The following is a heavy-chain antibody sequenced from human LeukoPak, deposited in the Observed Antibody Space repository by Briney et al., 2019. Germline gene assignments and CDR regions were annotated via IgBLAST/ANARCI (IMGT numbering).Heavy chain of an antibody. CDR1: GFTFSSYG. D-gene: IGHD3-22*01. J-gene: IGHJ5*02. Sequence: GGSLRLSCAASGFTFSSYGMHWVRQVPGKGLEWVAVISYDGSNKYYADSVKGRFTISRDNSKNTLYLQMNSLRAEDTAVYYCAKESGLVVHNWFDPWGQGTLVTVSS. CDR2: ISYDGSNK. CDR3: AKESGLVVHNWFDP. V-gene: IGHV3-30*18.